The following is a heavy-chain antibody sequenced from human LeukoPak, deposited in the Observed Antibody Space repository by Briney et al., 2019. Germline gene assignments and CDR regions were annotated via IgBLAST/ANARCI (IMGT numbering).Heavy chain of an antibody. CDR2: IYYSGST. V-gene: IGHV4-39*01. D-gene: IGHD5-12*01. Sequence: SETLSLTCTVSGASISSSTDYWGWLRQPPGKGLERIANIYYSGSTYYNPSLKSRVTISVDTSKNQFSLKLSSVTAADTAVYYCARVEASGYDYGAFDYWGQGTLVTVSS. CDR1: GASISSSTDY. J-gene: IGHJ4*02. CDR3: ARVEASGYDYGAFDY.